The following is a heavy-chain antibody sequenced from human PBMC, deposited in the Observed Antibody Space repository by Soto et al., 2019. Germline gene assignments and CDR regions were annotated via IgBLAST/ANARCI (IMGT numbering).Heavy chain of an antibody. D-gene: IGHD3-22*01. V-gene: IGHV4-31*03. CDR2: IYYSGST. J-gene: IGHJ6*02. CDR1: GGSISSGGYY. Sequence: QVQLQESGPGLVKPSQTLSLTCTVSGGSISSGGYYWSWIRQHPGKGLEWIGYIYYSGSTYYNPALRSRVSRSVDTSNNQFSLKLSSVTAADTAVYYCARGYYYDSSGYYDPYYYYGMDVWGQGTTVTVSS. CDR3: ARGYYYDSSGYYDPYYYYGMDV.